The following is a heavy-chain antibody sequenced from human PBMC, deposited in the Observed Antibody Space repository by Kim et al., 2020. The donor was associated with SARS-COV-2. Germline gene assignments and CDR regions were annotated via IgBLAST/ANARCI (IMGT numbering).Heavy chain of an antibody. J-gene: IGHJ4*02. V-gene: IGHV3-48*02. CDR3: ARESVAGTFIDY. Sequence: YYADSVKGRFTIARDNAKNSLYLQMNSLRDEDTAVYYCARESVAGTFIDYWGQGTLVTVSS. D-gene: IGHD6-19*01.